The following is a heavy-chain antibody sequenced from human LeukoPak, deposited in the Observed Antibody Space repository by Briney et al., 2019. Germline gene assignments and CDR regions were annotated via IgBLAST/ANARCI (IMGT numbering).Heavy chain of an antibody. CDR2: ISRSGSTI. Sequence: GGSLRLSCAASGFTFSDYYMSWIRQAPGKGLEWVSYISRSGSTIYYADSVKGRFTISRDNAKNSLYLQMNSLRAEDTAVYYCARRPAAIRYYYYGMDVWGQGTTVTVSS. CDR1: GFTFSDYY. D-gene: IGHD2-2*02. CDR3: ARRPAAIRYYYYGMDV. V-gene: IGHV3-11*01. J-gene: IGHJ6*02.